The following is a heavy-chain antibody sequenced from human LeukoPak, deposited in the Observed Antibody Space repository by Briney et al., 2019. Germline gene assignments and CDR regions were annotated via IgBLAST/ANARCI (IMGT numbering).Heavy chain of an antibody. Sequence: SGGSLRLSCAASGFTVSSNYMSWVRQAPGKGLEWVSVIYSGGGTYYADSVKGRFTISRDNSKNTLYLQMNSLRAEDTAVYYCARDRPVAGTTYPYYFDYWGQGTLVTVSS. CDR3: ARDRPVAGTTYPYYFDY. D-gene: IGHD6-19*01. V-gene: IGHV3-66*02. CDR2: IYSGGGT. J-gene: IGHJ4*02. CDR1: GFTVSSNY.